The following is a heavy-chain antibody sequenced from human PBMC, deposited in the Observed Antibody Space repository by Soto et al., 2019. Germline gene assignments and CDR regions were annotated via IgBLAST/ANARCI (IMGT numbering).Heavy chain of an antibody. Sequence: SETLSLTCTVSGASISGNYWSWIRQPPGKDLEWIGYIYDSGSTNYSPSLQSRVTMSIDRSKNQFSLALTSVTAADTAVYFCARYRRGTGWYYLDYWGQGILVTV. CDR1: GASISGNY. D-gene: IGHD6-19*01. CDR3: ARYRRGTGWYYLDY. V-gene: IGHV4-59*01. J-gene: IGHJ4*02. CDR2: IYDSGST.